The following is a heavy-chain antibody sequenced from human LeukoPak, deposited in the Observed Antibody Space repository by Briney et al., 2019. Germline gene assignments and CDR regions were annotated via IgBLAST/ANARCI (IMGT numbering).Heavy chain of an antibody. Sequence: GGSLRLSCAASGFTFSSYSMNWVRQAPGKGLEWVSAISGSGGSTYYADSVKGRFTISRDNSKNTLYLQMNSLRAEDTAVYYCAKRVYDILTGYQYVDYWGQGTLVTVSS. V-gene: IGHV3-23*01. CDR2: ISGSGGST. CDR3: AKRVYDILTGYQYVDY. J-gene: IGHJ4*02. CDR1: GFTFSSYS. D-gene: IGHD3-9*01.